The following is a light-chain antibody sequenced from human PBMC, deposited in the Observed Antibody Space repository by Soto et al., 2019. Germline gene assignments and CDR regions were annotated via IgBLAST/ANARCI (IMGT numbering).Light chain of an antibody. CDR3: QQYDSFPWT. Sequence: DIQMTQSPSTLSASVGDRVAITCRASQDISKWLAWYQQKPGKPPKLLIYDASGLDSGVPSRFGGSGYGTEFTLTISGLQPEDFATFYCQQYDSFPWTFGPGTKVDIK. CDR2: DAS. CDR1: QDISKW. V-gene: IGKV1-5*01. J-gene: IGKJ1*01.